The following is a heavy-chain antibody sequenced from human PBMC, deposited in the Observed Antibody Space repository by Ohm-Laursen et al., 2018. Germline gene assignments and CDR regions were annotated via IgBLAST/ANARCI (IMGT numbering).Heavy chain of an antibody. J-gene: IGHJ4*02. CDR3: ARDSSGYPGLFDY. D-gene: IGHD3-22*01. Sequence: TLSLTCAVYGGSFSGYYWSWIRQPPGKGLEWIGEINHSGSTNYNPSLKSRVTISVDTSKNQFSLKLSSVTAADTAVYYCARDSSGYPGLFDYWGQGTLGTVSS. CDR1: GGSFSGYY. V-gene: IGHV4-34*01. CDR2: INHSGST.